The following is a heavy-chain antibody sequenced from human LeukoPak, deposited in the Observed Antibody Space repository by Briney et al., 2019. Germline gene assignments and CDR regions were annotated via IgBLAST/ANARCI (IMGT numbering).Heavy chain of an antibody. V-gene: IGHV5-10-1*01. CDR1: GYSFTSYW. CDR3: ARESVYYDILTGYYASYFDY. CDR2: IDPSDSYT. J-gene: IGHJ4*02. D-gene: IGHD3-9*01. Sequence: GESLRISCKGSGYSFTSYWISWVRQLPGKGLEWMGRIDPSDSYTNYSPSFQGHVTISADKSISTAYLQWSSLKASDTAMYYCARESVYYDILTGYYASYFDYWGQGTLVTVSS.